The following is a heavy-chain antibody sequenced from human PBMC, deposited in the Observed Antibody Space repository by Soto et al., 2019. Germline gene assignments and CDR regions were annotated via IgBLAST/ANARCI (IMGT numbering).Heavy chain of an antibody. J-gene: IGHJ5*02. V-gene: IGHV3-33*01. D-gene: IGHD6-19*01. CDR1: GFTFSSYG. Sequence: PGGSLRLSCAASGFTFSSYGMHWVRQAPGKGLEWVAVIWYDGSNKYYADSVKGRFTISRDNSKNTLYLQMNSLRAEDTAVYYCARQIAVAGPNWFDPWGQGTLVTVSS. CDR3: ARQIAVAGPNWFDP. CDR2: IWYDGSNK.